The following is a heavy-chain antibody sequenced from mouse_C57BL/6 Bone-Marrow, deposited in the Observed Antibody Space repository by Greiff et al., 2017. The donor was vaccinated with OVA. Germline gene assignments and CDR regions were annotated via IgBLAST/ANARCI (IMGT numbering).Heavy chain of an antibody. CDR2: IYPRSGNT. Sequence: QVQLQQSGAELARPGASVKLSCKASGYTFTSYGISWVKQRTGQGLEWIGEIYPRSGNTYYNEKFKGKATLTADKSSSTAHMELRSLTSEDSAVYFCARERWDYSFDYWGQGTTLTVSS. J-gene: IGHJ2*01. CDR1: GYTFTSYG. D-gene: IGHD1-1*01. V-gene: IGHV1-81*01. CDR3: ARERWDYSFDY.